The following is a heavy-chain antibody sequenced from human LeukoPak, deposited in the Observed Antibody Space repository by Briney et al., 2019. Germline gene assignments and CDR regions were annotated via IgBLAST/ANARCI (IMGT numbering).Heavy chain of an antibody. J-gene: IGHJ4*02. V-gene: IGHV1-18*01. CDR1: GYTFTNSH. CDR3: ARAWGEDITARPYYFDY. CDR2: ISTYNGNT. Sequence: ASVKVPCKASGYTFTNSHISWVRQAPGQGLEWMGWISTYNGNTNYAPKFQGRVTMTTDTSTSTAYMELRSLRSDDTAVYYCARAWGEDITARPYYFDYWGQGTLVTVSS. D-gene: IGHD6-6*01.